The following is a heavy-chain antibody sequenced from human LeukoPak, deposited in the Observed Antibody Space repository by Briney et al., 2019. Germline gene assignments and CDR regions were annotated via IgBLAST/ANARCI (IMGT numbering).Heavy chain of an antibody. V-gene: IGHV3-21*01. CDR1: GFIFSTYS. CDR2: ISSSSSYI. Sequence: PGGSLRLSCAASGFIFSTYSMNWVRQAPGKGLEWVSSISSSSSYIYYADSVKGRFTISRDNAKNSLYLQMNSLRAEDTAVYYCARLAGGGYCTNGVCDIDYWGQGTLVTVSS. D-gene: IGHD2-8*01. J-gene: IGHJ4*02. CDR3: ARLAGGGYCTNGVCDIDY.